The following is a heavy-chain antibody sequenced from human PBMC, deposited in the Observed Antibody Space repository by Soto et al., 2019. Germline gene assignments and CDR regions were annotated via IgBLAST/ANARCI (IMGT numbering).Heavy chain of an antibody. D-gene: IGHD1-26*01. J-gene: IGHJ4*02. CDR2: IYSSGST. CDR3: ASSGSYSAPMDY. V-gene: IGHV4-39*01. CDR1: GDSISSSSYY. Sequence: QLQLQESGPGLVKTSETLSLTCTVSGDSISSSSYYWGWIRQPPGKGLEWIGSIYSSGSTFYNPSLKRRTTISVDTSKNQFFLKLSSVTAADTAVYYCASSGSYSAPMDYWGQGTLVTVSS.